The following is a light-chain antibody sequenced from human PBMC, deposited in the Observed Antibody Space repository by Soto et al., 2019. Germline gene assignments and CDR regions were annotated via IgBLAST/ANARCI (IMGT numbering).Light chain of an antibody. CDR3: SSYTSISTKI. CDR2: EVT. V-gene: IGLV2-14*01. J-gene: IGLJ1*01. CDR1: SSDVGGYNY. Sequence: QSDLTQPASVSGSPGQSITISCTGTSSDVGGYNYVSWYQQHPGKVPKLMIYEVTNRPSGVSSRFSGSKSGNTASLTISGLQAEDEADYYCSSYTSISTKIFGTGTKVTVL.